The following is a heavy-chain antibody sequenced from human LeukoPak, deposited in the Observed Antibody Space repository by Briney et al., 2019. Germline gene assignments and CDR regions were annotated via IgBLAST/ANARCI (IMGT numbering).Heavy chain of an antibody. CDR3: TTSSLVGEYDY. CDR2: ISSSGSTI. Sequence: GGSLRLSCAASGFTFSDYYMSWIRQAPGKGLEWVSYISSSGSTIYYADSVKGRFTISRDNAKNSLYLQMNSLRAEDTAVYYCTTSSLVGEYDYWGQGTLVTVSS. J-gene: IGHJ4*02. D-gene: IGHD1-26*01. V-gene: IGHV3-11*01. CDR1: GFTFSDYY.